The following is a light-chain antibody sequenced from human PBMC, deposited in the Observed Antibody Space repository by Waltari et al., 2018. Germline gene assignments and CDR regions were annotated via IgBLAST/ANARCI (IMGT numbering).Light chain of an antibody. V-gene: IGLV2-14*03. CDR2: DVS. J-gene: IGLJ3*02. Sequence: QSALTQPASVSGSPGQSITLFCPGNNSACGFYNYFSWYQQHPGKAPKVIIYDVSQRPSGISNRFSGSKSGNTASLTISGLQADDEADYYCKSYTGTGSWVFGGGTKLTVL. CDR3: KSYTGTGSWV. CDR1: NSACGFYNY.